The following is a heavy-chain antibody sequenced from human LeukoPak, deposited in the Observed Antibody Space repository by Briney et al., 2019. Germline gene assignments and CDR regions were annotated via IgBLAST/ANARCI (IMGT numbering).Heavy chain of an antibody. CDR2: ISYDGSKK. CDR3: AKDSYYDSSGYPDY. CDR1: GFTLSSYG. J-gene: IGHJ4*02. D-gene: IGHD3-22*01. Sequence: GGSLRLSCAASGFTLSSYGMHWVRQAPGKGLEWVAVISYDGSKKYYADSVKGRFTISRDNSKNTLYLQMNSLRAEDTAVYYCAKDSYYDSSGYPDYWGQGTLVTVSS. V-gene: IGHV3-30*18.